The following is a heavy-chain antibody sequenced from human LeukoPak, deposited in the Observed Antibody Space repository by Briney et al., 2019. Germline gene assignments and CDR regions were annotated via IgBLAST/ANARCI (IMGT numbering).Heavy chain of an antibody. V-gene: IGHV3-33*01. CDR2: ICYDGSNK. CDR3: AREYPPRYYYDSSGYLDY. J-gene: IGHJ4*02. Sequence: GGSLRLSCAATGFTFSSYGMHWVRQAPGKGLEWVAVICYDGSNKYYADSMKGRFTISRDNSKNTLYLQMNSLRAEDTAVYYCAREYPPRYYYDSSGYLDYWGQGTLVTVSS. CDR1: GFTFSSYG. D-gene: IGHD3-22*01.